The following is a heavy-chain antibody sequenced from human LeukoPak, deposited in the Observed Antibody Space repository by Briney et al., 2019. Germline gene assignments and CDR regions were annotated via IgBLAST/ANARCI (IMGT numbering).Heavy chain of an antibody. D-gene: IGHD6-19*01. Sequence: GGSLRLSCATSGINFSTSIMNWVRQAPGKGLEWVSSISSSSKYIYYADSVTGRFTISRDNAKNALYLQMNSLRAEDTAVYYCAKDPAYSSGWYGRPDYFDYWGQGTLVTVSS. CDR3: AKDPAYSSGWYGRPDYFDY. J-gene: IGHJ4*02. V-gene: IGHV3-21*04. CDR2: ISSSSKYI. CDR1: GINFSTSI.